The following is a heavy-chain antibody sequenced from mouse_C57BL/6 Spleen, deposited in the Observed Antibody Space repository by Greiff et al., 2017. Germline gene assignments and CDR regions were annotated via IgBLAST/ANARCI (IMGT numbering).Heavy chain of an antibody. CDR1: GFTFSDYG. CDR3: ASELRRGYYAMDY. J-gene: IGHJ4*01. D-gene: IGHD1-1*01. CDR2: ISSGSSTI. Sequence: EVKLEESGGGLVKPGGSLKLSCAASGFTFSDYGMHWVRQAPEKGLEWVAYISSGSSTIYYADTVKGRFTISRDNAKNTLFLQMTSLRSEDTAVYYCASELRRGYYAMDYWGQGTSVTVSS. V-gene: IGHV5-17*01.